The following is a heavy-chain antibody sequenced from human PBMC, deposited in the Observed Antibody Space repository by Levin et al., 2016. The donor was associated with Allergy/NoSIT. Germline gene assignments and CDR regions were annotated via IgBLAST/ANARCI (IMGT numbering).Heavy chain of an antibody. CDR3: AKDLVVINTTPLYGMDV. CDR1: GFTFSSYG. J-gene: IGHJ6*02. D-gene: IGHD3-22*01. CDR2: ISYDGSNK. V-gene: IGHV3-30*18. Sequence: GSLRLSCAASGFTFSSYGIHWVRQAPGKGLEWVTFISYDGSNKYYADSVKGRFTISRDNSKNTLYLQMNSLRAEDTAVYHCAKDLVVINTTPLYGMDVWGQGTTVTVSS.